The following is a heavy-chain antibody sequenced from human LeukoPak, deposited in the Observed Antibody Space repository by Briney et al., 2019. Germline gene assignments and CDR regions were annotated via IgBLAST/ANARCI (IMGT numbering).Heavy chain of an antibody. Sequence: PSETLSLTCAVSGGSISSSNWWSWVRQAPGKGLEWVSAISGSGGSTYYADSVKGRFTISRDNSKNTLYLQMNSLRAEDTAVYYCAKDATAAAFDIWGQGTMVTVSS. D-gene: IGHD6-13*01. CDR1: GGSISSSN. CDR3: AKDATAAAFDI. V-gene: IGHV3-23*01. CDR2: ISGSGGST. J-gene: IGHJ3*02.